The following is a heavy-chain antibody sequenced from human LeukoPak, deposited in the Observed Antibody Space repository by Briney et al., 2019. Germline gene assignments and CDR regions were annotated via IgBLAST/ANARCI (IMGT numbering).Heavy chain of an antibody. Sequence: GGSLRLSCAASGFTVSSNYMSWVRQAPGKGLEWVSVIYSGGSTYYADSVKGRFTISRDNSKNTVYLQMNNLRAEDTAVYYCATSLRFFEYFSNLLDYWGQGTLVTVSS. V-gene: IGHV3-53*01. CDR2: IYSGGST. D-gene: IGHD3-3*01. J-gene: IGHJ4*02. CDR3: ATSLRFFEYFSNLLDY. CDR1: GFTVSSNY.